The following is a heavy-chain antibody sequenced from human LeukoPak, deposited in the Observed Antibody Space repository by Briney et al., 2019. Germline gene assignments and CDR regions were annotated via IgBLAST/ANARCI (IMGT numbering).Heavy chain of an antibody. Sequence: GGSLRLSCSASGFTFSTYAMHWVRQAPGKGLEYVSVISSNGGSTYYADSVKGRFTISRDNSKNTLYLQMSSLRAEDTAVYYCVKALAAADDRSHLVVVPPGPDYWGQGTLVTVSS. D-gene: IGHD2-2*01. CDR2: ISSNGGST. J-gene: IGHJ4*02. CDR1: GFTFSTYA. V-gene: IGHV3-64D*09. CDR3: VKALAAADDRSHLVVVPPGPDY.